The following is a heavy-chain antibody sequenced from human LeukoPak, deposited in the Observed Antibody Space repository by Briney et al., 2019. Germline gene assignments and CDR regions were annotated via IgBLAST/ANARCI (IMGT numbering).Heavy chain of an antibody. V-gene: IGHV3-21*01. Sequence: GGSLRLSCAASGFSFTTYNMNWVRQAPGKRLEWVSSISSSSSYIYYADSVKGRFTISRDNAKNSLYLQMNSLRAEDTAVYYCARGRSPGAFDIWGQGTMVTVSS. CDR2: ISSSSSYI. CDR3: ARGRSPGAFDI. CDR1: GFSFTTYN. J-gene: IGHJ3*02.